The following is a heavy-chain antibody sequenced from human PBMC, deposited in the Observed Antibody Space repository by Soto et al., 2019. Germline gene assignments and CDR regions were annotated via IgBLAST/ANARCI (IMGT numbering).Heavy chain of an antibody. CDR1: GYTFTSYA. Sequence: GASVKVSCKASGYTFTSYAMHWVRQAPGQRLEWMGWINAGNGNTKYSQKFQGRVTITRDTSASTAYMELSSLRSEDTAVYYCARARITIFGVVIFMEVWGKGTTVTVSS. CDR3: ARARITIFGVVIFMEV. CDR2: INAGNGNT. J-gene: IGHJ6*03. V-gene: IGHV1-3*01. D-gene: IGHD3-3*01.